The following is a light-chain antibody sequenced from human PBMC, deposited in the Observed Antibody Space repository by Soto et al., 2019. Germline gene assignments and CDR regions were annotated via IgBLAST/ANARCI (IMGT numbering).Light chain of an antibody. V-gene: IGKV1-5*03. CDR2: KAS. Sequence: DIQMTQSLSTLSASVGDRVTITCRASQSISSGLAWYQQKPGKAPKLLIYKASSLESGVPSRFSGSGSGTEFTLTISSLQPDDFATYYCQQYNSYSWTFGQGTKVEIK. CDR3: QQYNSYSWT. J-gene: IGKJ1*01. CDR1: QSISSG.